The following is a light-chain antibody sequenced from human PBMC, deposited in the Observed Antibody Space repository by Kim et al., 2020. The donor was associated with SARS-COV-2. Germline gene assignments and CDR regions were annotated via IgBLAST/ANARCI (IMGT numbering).Light chain of an antibody. J-gene: IGKJ2*01. V-gene: IGKV1-5*03. CDR2: KAS. Sequence: DIQMTQSPSTLSASVGDRVTITCRASQSISSWLAWYQQRPGKAPKLLIYKASSLESGVPPRFSGSGSATEFTLTISSLQPDDFGTYYSQQYNRHYTFGQGTKLEIK. CDR3: QQYNRHYT. CDR1: QSISSW.